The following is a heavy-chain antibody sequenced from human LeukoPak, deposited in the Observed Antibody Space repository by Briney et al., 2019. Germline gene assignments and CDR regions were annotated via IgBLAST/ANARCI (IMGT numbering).Heavy chain of an antibody. J-gene: IGHJ4*02. D-gene: IGHD3-16*02. Sequence: GGSLRLSCAASGFTFSSYSMNWVRQAPGKGLEWVSSISSSSSSYIYYADSVKGRFTISRDNAKNSLYLRMNSLRAEDTAVYYCARDSYVWGSYRLFDYWGQGTLVTVSS. CDR1: GFTFSSYS. V-gene: IGHV3-21*01. CDR3: ARDSYVWGSYRLFDY. CDR2: ISSSSSSYI.